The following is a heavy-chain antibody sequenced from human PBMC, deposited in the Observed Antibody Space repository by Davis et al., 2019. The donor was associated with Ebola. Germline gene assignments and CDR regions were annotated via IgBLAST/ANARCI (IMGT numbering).Heavy chain of an antibody. CDR2: IYYSGST. D-gene: IGHD2-15*01. V-gene: IGHV4-61*01. J-gene: IGHJ6*02. CDR1: GGSVSSGSYY. Sequence: GSLRLSCTVSGGSVSSGSYYWSWIRQPPGKGLEWIGYIYYSGSTNYNPSLKSRVTISVDTSKNQFSLKLSSVTAADTAVYYCAREACSGGSCYYYYGMDVWGQGTTVTVSS. CDR3: AREACSGGSCYYYYGMDV.